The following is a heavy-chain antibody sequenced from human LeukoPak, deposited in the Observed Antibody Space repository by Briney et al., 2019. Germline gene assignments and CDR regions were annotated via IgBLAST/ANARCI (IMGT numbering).Heavy chain of an antibody. CDR1: GGSISSYK. J-gene: IGHJ5*02. V-gene: IGHV4-4*07. Sequence: SETLSLTCTVSGGSISSYKWSWIRQPAGKGLEWIGRTYTSGSTNYNPSLKSRVTISVDTSKNQFSLKLSSVTAADTAVYYCARSASPNWFDPWGQGTLVTVSS. CDR2: TYTSGST. CDR3: ARSASPNWFDP.